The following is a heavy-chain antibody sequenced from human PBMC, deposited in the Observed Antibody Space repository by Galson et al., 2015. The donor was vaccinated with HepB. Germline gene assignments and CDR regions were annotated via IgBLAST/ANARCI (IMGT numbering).Heavy chain of an antibody. D-gene: IGHD3-22*01. Sequence: SVKVSCKASGYTFTGYYMHWVRQAPGQGLEWMGWINPNSGGTNYAQKFQGRVTMTRDTSISTAYMELRSLRSDDTAVYYCARDRWYYDSSGYYYSMCDYWGQGTLVTVSS. CDR3: ARDRWYYDSSGYYYSMCDY. J-gene: IGHJ4*02. V-gene: IGHV1-2*02. CDR1: GYTFTGYY. CDR2: INPNSGGT.